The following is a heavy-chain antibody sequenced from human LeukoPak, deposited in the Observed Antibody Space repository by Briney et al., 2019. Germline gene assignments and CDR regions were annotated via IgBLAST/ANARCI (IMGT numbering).Heavy chain of an antibody. CDR3: ARDTNPSYSGWYNLPDY. J-gene: IGHJ4*02. D-gene: IGHD6-19*01. CDR2: INPSGGRT. V-gene: IGHV1-46*01. CDR1: GYTFTSYG. Sequence: ASVKVSCKASGYTFTSYGISWVRQAPGQGLEWMGIINPSGGRTSYAQKFQGRVNMTRDTSTSTVYMELSSLRSEDTALYYCARDTNPSYSGWYNLPDYWGQGTLVTVSS.